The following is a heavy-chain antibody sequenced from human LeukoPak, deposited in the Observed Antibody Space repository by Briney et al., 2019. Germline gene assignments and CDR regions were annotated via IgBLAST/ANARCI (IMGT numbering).Heavy chain of an antibody. CDR2: ISGSGTTI. CDR1: GFTLSDYY. CDR3: ARRAGAYSHPYDY. Sequence: GGSLRLSCATSGFTLSDYYMTWIRQAPGKPLEWVAYISGSGTTIYYSDSVKGRFTISRDNSKNTLYLQMNSLRAEDTAVYYCARRAGAYSHPYDYWGQGTLVTVSS. D-gene: IGHD4/OR15-4a*01. V-gene: IGHV3-11*01. J-gene: IGHJ4*02.